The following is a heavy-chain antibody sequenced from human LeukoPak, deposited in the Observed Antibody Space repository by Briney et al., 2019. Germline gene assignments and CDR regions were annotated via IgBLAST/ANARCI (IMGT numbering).Heavy chain of an antibody. Sequence: PGGSLRLSCAASGFIVSTNYMSWVRQAPGKGLEWVAFIRCDGSNKYYADSVKGRFTISRDNSKNTLYLQMNSLRAEDTAVYYCARASNSLGEIDYWGQGTLVTVSS. CDR3: ARASNSLGEIDY. V-gene: IGHV3-30*02. D-gene: IGHD3-16*01. CDR2: IRCDGSNK. CDR1: GFIVSTNY. J-gene: IGHJ4*02.